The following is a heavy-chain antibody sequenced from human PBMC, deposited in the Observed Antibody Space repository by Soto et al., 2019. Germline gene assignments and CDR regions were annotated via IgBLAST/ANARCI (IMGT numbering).Heavy chain of an antibody. J-gene: IGHJ4*02. CDR1: GFTFDDYA. Sequence: EVQLVESGGGLVQPGRSLRLSCAASGFTFDDYAMHWVRQAPGKGLEWVSGISWNSGSIGYADSVKGRFTISRDNAKNSLYLQMNSLRAEDTALYYCAKDASLPQILGYCSGGSCYSESGYFDYWGQGTLVTVSS. D-gene: IGHD2-15*01. CDR3: AKDASLPQILGYCSGGSCYSESGYFDY. CDR2: ISWNSGSI. V-gene: IGHV3-9*01.